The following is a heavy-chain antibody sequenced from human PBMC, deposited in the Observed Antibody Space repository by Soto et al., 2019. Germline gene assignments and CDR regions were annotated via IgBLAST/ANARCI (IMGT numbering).Heavy chain of an antibody. J-gene: IGHJ4*02. V-gene: IGHV4-31*03. CDR1: GGSVNNADYF. CDR3: ARDEYNDSSD. CDR2: IYYSGST. D-gene: IGHD1-1*01. Sequence: QVRLEESGPGLVKPSETLSLICSVSGGSVNNADYFWSWIRHHPENGLEWIGYIYYSGSTRYNPSFKTRATLSIDTSKNQFSLELTSVTAADTALYYCARDEYNDSSDWGQGTLVTVSS.